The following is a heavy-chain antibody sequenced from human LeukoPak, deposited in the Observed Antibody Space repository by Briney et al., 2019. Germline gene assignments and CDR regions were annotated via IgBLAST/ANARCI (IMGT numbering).Heavy chain of an antibody. Sequence: GGSLRLSCAASGFTFSSYAMHWVRQAPGKGLEWVAVISYDGSNEYYADSVKGRFTISRDNSKNTLYLQMNSLRAEDTAVYYCAKGSYSSSWLFFDYWGQGTLVTVSS. V-gene: IGHV3-30*04. D-gene: IGHD6-13*01. J-gene: IGHJ4*02. CDR2: ISYDGSNE. CDR1: GFTFSSYA. CDR3: AKGSYSSSWLFFDY.